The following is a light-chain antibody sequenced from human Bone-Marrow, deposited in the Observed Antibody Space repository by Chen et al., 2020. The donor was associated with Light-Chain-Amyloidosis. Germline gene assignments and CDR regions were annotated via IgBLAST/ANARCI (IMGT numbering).Light chain of an antibody. CDR1: SGDVGTYNY. J-gene: IGLJ1*01. CDR3: SSFTSSSSYV. CDR2: AVS. Sequence: QSALTPPASVSGSPGQSITISCTGTSGDVGTYNYVSWYQQPPGKAHKVMIYAVSNRPSGVSNRFSGSKSGNTASLTISGLQAEDEADYYCSSFTSSSSYVFGPGTKVTVL. V-gene: IGLV2-14*01.